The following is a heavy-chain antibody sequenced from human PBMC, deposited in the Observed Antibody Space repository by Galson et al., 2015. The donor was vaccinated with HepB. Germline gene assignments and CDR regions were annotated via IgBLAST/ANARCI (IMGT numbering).Heavy chain of an antibody. CDR3: VREVLGVTAIRIEYFQH. CDR1: GYTFTSYY. CDR2: INPSGGST. V-gene: IGHV1-46*01. D-gene: IGHD2-21*02. Sequence: SVKVSCKASGYTFTSYYMHWVRQAPGRGLEWMGIINPSGGSTSYAQKFQGRVTMTRDTSTSTVYMELSSLRSEDTAVYYCVREVLGVTAIRIEYFQHWGQGTLVTVSS. J-gene: IGHJ1*01.